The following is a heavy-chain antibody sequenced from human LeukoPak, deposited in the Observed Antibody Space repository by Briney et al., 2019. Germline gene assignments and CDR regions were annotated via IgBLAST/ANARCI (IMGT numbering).Heavy chain of an antibody. J-gene: IGHJ4*02. Sequence: GWSLRLSCAASGFTFSSYWMHWVRQAAGKGLVWVSRINSDGSSTSYADSVKGRFTISRDNAQDTLYLQMNSLRAEDTAVYYCARDLELRYFDWLAYDYWGQGTLVTVSS. V-gene: IGHV3-74*01. CDR1: GFTFSSYW. D-gene: IGHD3-9*01. CDR3: ARDLELRYFDWLAYDY. CDR2: INSDGSST.